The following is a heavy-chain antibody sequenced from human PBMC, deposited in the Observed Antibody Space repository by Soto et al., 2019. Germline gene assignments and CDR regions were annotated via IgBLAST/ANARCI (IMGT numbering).Heavy chain of an antibody. Sequence: TETLSLTCTVSGGSISSYYWSWIRQPAGKGLEWIGRIYTSGSTNYNPSLKSRVTMSVDTSKNQFSLKLSSVTAADTAVYYCARDLGGIYYDSSGTFDYWGQGTLVTVSS. J-gene: IGHJ4*02. CDR3: ARDLGGIYYDSSGTFDY. CDR1: GGSISSYY. V-gene: IGHV4-4*07. D-gene: IGHD3-22*01. CDR2: IYTSGST.